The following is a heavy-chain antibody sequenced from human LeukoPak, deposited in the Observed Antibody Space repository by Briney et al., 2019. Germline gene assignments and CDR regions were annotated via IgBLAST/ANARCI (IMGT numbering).Heavy chain of an antibody. J-gene: IGHJ5*02. Sequence: SETLSLTCTVSGDSINSHHWNWIRQPPGKGLEWIGYMYYSGSTMYNRSLKSRVAISIDTSKNQFSLKLSSVTAADTAVYYCAGDTYDYYFDPWGQGILVTVSS. V-gene: IGHV4-59*11. D-gene: IGHD1-26*01. CDR2: MYYSGST. CDR1: GDSINSHH. CDR3: AGDTYDYYFDP.